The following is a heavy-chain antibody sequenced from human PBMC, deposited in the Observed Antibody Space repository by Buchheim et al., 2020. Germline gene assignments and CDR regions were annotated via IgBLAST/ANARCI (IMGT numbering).Heavy chain of an antibody. V-gene: IGHV1-2*02. Sequence: QVQLVQSGAEVKKPGASVKVSCKASGYTFTGYYMHWVRQAPGQGLEWMGWINPNSGGTNYAQKFQGRVTMTRNTSIRPAYMELSRLRSDDTAVYYCATAPIYCSGGSCHSGWYFDLWGRGTL. D-gene: IGHD2-15*01. J-gene: IGHJ2*01. CDR2: INPNSGGT. CDR3: ATAPIYCSGGSCHSGWYFDL. CDR1: GYTFTGYY.